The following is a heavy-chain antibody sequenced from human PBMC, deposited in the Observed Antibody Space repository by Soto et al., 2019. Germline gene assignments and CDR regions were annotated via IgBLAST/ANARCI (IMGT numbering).Heavy chain of an antibody. Sequence: EVQLVESGGGLVQPGGSLRLSCAASGFTFSSYDMYWVHQVTGKGLEWVSAIDTAGDTYYPGSVKGRFTISRENAKNSFFLEMNRMRAGDTAVYYCARGLRGDRNGWDAFDVWGQGTMVTVSS. CDR1: GFTFSSYD. CDR3: ARGLRGDRNGWDAFDV. CDR2: IDTAGDT. J-gene: IGHJ3*01. V-gene: IGHV3-13*01. D-gene: IGHD5-18*01.